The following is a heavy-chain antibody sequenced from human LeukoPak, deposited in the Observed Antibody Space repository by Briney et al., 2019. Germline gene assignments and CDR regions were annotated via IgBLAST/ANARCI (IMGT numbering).Heavy chain of an antibody. Sequence: PGGSLRLSCAASGFTLSSYWMSWVRQAPGKGLEWVANIKQDGSEKYYVDSVKGRFTISRDNAKNSLYLQMNSLRVEDTAIYYCAKDIVGGGNDYWGQGTLVTVSS. CDR1: GFTLSSYW. CDR2: IKQDGSEK. J-gene: IGHJ4*02. D-gene: IGHD2-21*01. V-gene: IGHV3-7*01. CDR3: AKDIVGGGNDY.